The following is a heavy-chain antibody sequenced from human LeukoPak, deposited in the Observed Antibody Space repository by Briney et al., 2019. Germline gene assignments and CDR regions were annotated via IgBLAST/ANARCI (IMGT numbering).Heavy chain of an antibody. V-gene: IGHV3-21*01. D-gene: IGHD3-16*02. CDR2: ISSSSSYI. CDR3: ARDMRSSSYDYIWGSYRSIDY. Sequence: GGSLRLSCAASGFTFSSYSMNWVRQAPGKGLEWVSSISSSSSYIYYADSVKGRFTISRDNAKNSLYLQMNSLRAEDTAVYYCARDMRSSSYDYIWGSYRSIDYWGQGTLVTVSS. J-gene: IGHJ4*02. CDR1: GFTFSSYS.